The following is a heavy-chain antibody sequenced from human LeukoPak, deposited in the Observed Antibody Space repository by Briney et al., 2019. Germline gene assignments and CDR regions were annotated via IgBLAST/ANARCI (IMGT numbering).Heavy chain of an antibody. D-gene: IGHD6-13*01. Sequence: GGSLRLSCAASGFTFDDYAMHWVRQAPEKGLEWVSGISWNSGYIGYSDSVKGRFTISRDNAKNSLYLQMNSLRPEDTALYHCAKDLGSSWWALDSWGQGTLVTVSS. CDR3: AKDLGSSWWALDS. V-gene: IGHV3-9*01. J-gene: IGHJ4*02. CDR1: GFTFDDYA. CDR2: ISWNSGYI.